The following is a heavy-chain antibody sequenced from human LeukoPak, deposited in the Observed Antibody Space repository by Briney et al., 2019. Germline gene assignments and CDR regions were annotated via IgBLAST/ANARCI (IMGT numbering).Heavy chain of an antibody. J-gene: IGHJ6*02. CDR2: IYYSGST. Sequence: SETLSLTCTVSGGSISSYYWSWIRQPPGKGLEWIGYIYYSGSTNYNPSLKSRVTISVDTSKNQFSLKLSSVTAADTAVYYCASDLGSYRDYYYGMDVWGQGTTVTVSS. V-gene: IGHV4-59*01. D-gene: IGHD1-26*01. CDR3: ASDLGSYRDYYYGMDV. CDR1: GGSISSYY.